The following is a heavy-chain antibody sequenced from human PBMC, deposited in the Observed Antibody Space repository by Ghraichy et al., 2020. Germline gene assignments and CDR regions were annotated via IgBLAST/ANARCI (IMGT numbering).Heavy chain of an antibody. CDR3: AKVMQWLAQYWNFAL. Sequence: GGSLRLSCAASGLKFSNYAMSWVRQAPGKGLEWVSGISGSGGSTYNADSVKGRFTISRDNSKNTLYLQMNSLRAEDTAIYYCAKVMQWLAQYWNFALWGRGPLVPVPS. D-gene: IGHD6-19*01. J-gene: IGHJ2*01. CDR1: GLKFSNYA. V-gene: IGHV3-23*01. CDR2: ISGSGGST.